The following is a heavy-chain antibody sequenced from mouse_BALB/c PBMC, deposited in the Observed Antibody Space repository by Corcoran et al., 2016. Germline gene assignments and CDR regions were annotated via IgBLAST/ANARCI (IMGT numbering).Heavy chain of an antibody. CDR1: GFNIKDTY. V-gene: IGHV14-3*02. Sequence: EVQLQQSGAELVKPGASVKLSCTASGFNIKDTYMHWVKQRPEQGLEWIGRIDPANGNTKYDPKFQGKATITADTSSNTAYLPLSSLTSEDTAVYYCARWDWYFAVWGAGTTVTVSS. CDR3: ARWDWYFAV. CDR2: IDPANGNT. J-gene: IGHJ1*01.